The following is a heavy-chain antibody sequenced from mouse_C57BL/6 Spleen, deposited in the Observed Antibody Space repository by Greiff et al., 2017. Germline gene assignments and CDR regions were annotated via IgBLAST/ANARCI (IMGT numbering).Heavy chain of an antibody. J-gene: IGHJ2*01. D-gene: IGHD4-1*01. CDR1: GYSITSGYY. Sequence: EVKLMESGPGLVKPSQSLSLTCSVTGYSITSGYYWNWIRQFPGNKLEWMGYISYDGSNNYNPSLKNRISITRDTSKNQFFLKLNSVTTEDTATYYCARNWDVWGQGTTLTVSS. CDR2: ISYDGSN. CDR3: ARNWDV. V-gene: IGHV3-6*01.